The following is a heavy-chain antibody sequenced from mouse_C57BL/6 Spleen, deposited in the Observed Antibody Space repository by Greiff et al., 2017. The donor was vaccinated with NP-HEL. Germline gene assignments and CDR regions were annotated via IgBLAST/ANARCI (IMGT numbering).Heavy chain of an antibody. CDR1: GFSFNTYA. CDR2: IRSKSNNYAT. J-gene: IGHJ4*01. D-gene: IGHD3-3*01. Sequence: EVMLVESGGGLVQPKGSLKLSCAASGFSFNTYAMNWVRQAPGKGLEWVARIRSKSNNYATYYADSVKDRFTISRDDSESMLYLQMNNLKTEDTAMYYCVSTRDYYAMDYWGQGTSVTVSS. V-gene: IGHV10-1*01. CDR3: VSTRDYYAMDY.